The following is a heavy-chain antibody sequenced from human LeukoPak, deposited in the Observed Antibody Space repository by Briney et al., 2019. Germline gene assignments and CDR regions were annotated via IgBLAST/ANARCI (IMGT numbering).Heavy chain of an antibody. V-gene: IGHV4-61*02. CDR3: AREVGPTSVDY. J-gene: IGHJ4*02. CDR1: GGSITSGSYY. D-gene: IGHD1-26*01. CDR2: IYTSGST. Sequence: SETLSLTCTVSGGSITSGSYYWSWIRQPAGKGLEWIGRIYTSGSTNYNPSLKSRVTISLDTSKNQFSLKPNSVTAADTAVYYCAREVGPTSVDYWGQGTLVTVSS.